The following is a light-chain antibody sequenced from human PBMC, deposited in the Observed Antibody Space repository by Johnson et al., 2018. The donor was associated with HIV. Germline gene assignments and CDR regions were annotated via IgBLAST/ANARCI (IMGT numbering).Light chain of an antibody. CDR1: SSNIGKNY. V-gene: IGLV1-51*02. J-gene: IGLJ1*01. Sequence: QSVLTQPPSVSAAPGQMVSISCSGSSSNIGKNYVSWYQQFPGTAPKLLIHENKKRPSGIPDRFSGSKSGTSATLGITGLQTGDEADYYAGTWDGSLIVPGFGSGTKVTVL. CDR3: GTWDGSLIVPG. CDR2: ENK.